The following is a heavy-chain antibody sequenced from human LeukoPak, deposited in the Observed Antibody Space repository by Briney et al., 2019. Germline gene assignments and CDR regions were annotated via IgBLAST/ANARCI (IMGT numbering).Heavy chain of an antibody. Sequence: SQTLSLTCTVSGGSISSGSHYWNWIRQPAGKGLEWIGRIYPSGSTNYNPSLKSRVTISVDTSKNQFSLKLSSVTAADTAVYYCASQYSGYEDYWGQGTLVTVSS. V-gene: IGHV4-61*02. CDR1: GGSISSGSHY. CDR3: ASQYSGYEDY. D-gene: IGHD5-12*01. J-gene: IGHJ4*02. CDR2: IYPSGST.